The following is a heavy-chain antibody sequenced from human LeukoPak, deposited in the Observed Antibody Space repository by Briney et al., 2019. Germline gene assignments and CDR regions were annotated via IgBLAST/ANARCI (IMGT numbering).Heavy chain of an antibody. J-gene: IGHJ3*02. V-gene: IGHV4-59*11. CDR1: DDSFSSHY. D-gene: IGHD4-17*01. Sequence: TETLSLTCAVSDDSFSSHYWTWIRQPPGKGLEWIGYISYIGSTNYNPSLKSRVTISIDTSKNQFSLQLTSVTAADTAVYYCARDLVTVTKGFDIWGQGTMVSVSS. CDR3: ARDLVTVTKGFDI. CDR2: ISYIGST.